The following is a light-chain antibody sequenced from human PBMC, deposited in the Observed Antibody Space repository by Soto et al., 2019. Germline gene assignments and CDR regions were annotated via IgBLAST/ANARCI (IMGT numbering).Light chain of an antibody. J-gene: IGLJ2*01. Sequence: QSALTQPASVSGSPGQSITISCTGTSSDVGGYNYVSWYQQHPGKAPKLMIYDVSNRPSGGSNRFSGSKSGNTASLTISGRQAADEADYYCSSYTSSSTYVVFGGGTKVTVL. CDR1: SSDVGGYNY. CDR2: DVS. CDR3: SSYTSSSTYVV. V-gene: IGLV2-14*01.